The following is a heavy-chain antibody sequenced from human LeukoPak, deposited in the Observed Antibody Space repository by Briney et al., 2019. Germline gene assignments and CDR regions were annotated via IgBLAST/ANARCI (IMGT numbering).Heavy chain of an antibody. V-gene: IGHV3-30*04. Sequence: GGSLRLSCAASGFTFSSYAMHWVRQAPGKGLEWVAVISYGGSNKYYADSVRGRFTISRDNSKNTLYLQMNSLRAEDTAVYYCARDRTDYYDRLWAAKLGHYYYYGMDVWGQGTTVTVSS. D-gene: IGHD3-22*01. CDR3: ARDRTDYYDRLWAAKLGHYYYYGMDV. CDR1: GFTFSSYA. J-gene: IGHJ6*02. CDR2: ISYGGSNK.